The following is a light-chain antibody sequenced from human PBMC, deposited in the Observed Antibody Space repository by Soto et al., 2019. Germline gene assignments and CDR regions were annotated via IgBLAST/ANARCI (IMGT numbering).Light chain of an antibody. V-gene: IGKV3-15*01. Sequence: EIVMTQSPVTLSVSPGERAPLSCRASQSVSSSLAWIQQKPGQAPRLLIYGASTRATGIPARFSGSGSGTEVTLTIRSLQSEDFAVYYCQQYNNWPRTCGQGTKLEMK. CDR1: QSVSSS. CDR2: GAS. CDR3: QQYNNWPRT. J-gene: IGKJ2*01.